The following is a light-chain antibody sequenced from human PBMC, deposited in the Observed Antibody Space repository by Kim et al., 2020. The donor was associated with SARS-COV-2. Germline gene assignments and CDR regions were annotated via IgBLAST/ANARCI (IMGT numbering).Light chain of an antibody. CDR2: GAS. Sequence: EIVMTQSPATLSVSPGERATLSCRASQSVSSNLAWYQQKPGQAPRLLIYGASTRATGIPARFSGSGSGTEFTLTISSLQSEDFAVYYCQQDNNFLTLVGRT. V-gene: IGKV3-15*01. J-gene: IGKJ4*01. CDR1: QSVSSN. CDR3: QQDNNFLT.